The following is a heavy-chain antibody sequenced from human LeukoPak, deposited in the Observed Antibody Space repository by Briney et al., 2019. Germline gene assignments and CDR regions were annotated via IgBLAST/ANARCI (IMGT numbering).Heavy chain of an antibody. CDR3: AREGERLDAFDI. CDR1: GYTFTNYG. Sequence: ASVKVSCKTSGYTFTNYGISWVRQAPGQGPEWMGWISAYNGNTNYAHKIQGRVTMTTDTSTTTAYMELRSLRSDDTAVYYCAREGERLDAFDIWGQGTMVTVSS. CDR2: ISAYNGNT. D-gene: IGHD1-1*01. J-gene: IGHJ3*02. V-gene: IGHV1-18*01.